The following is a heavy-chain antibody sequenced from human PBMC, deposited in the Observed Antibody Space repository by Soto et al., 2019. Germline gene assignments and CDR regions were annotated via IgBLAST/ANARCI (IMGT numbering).Heavy chain of an antibody. J-gene: IGHJ4*02. V-gene: IGHV3-30*18. CDR2: ISADGRDL. D-gene: IGHD2-15*01. CDR1: GFTLGAYV. Sequence: LRLSCTASGFTLGAYVMHWVRQAQGKGPEWVAAISADGRDLFYAASVEGRFTISRDNSKNTLFLQMNSLTSEDTSVYSCAKSVPDPACRGGGCHRTFDYWGQGTPVTVSS. CDR3: AKSVPDPACRGGGCHRTFDY.